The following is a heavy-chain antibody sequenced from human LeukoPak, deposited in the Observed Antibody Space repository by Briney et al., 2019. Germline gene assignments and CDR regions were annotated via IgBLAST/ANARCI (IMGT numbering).Heavy chain of an antibody. CDR3: ARRGYCTNGVCYIGRDWFDP. CDR2: IYPGGSDT. D-gene: IGHD2-8*01. V-gene: IGHV5-51*01. J-gene: IGHJ5*02. Sequence: GESLKISFKGSGYSFTSYWLGWVRQMPGKGMGWKGIIYPGGSDTRYSPSFQGQVTISPDKSISTAYLQWSSLKASDTAMYYCARRGYCTNGVCYIGRDWFDPWGQGTLVTVSS. CDR1: GYSFTSYW.